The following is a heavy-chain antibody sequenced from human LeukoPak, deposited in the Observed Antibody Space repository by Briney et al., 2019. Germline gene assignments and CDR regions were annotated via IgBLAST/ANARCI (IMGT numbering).Heavy chain of an antibody. Sequence: GGSLRLSCAASGFTFSSYTMNWVRQAPGKGLDWVSTISSRGDETFYADSVKGRFTISRDNSNNTLFLQMNSLRAEDTAVYYCAKVVQGIPSGWRGWFDYWGQGILVTVSS. CDR3: AKVVQGIPSGWRGWFDY. CDR1: GFTFSSYT. CDR2: ISSRGDET. V-gene: IGHV3-23*01. D-gene: IGHD6-19*01. J-gene: IGHJ4*02.